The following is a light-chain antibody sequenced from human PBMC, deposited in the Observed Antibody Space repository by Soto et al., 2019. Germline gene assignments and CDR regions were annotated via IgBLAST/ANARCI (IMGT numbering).Light chain of an antibody. J-gene: IGLJ3*02. CDR3: AAWDDSLNGV. CDR2: NNN. CDR1: SSNIGTNT. Sequence: QSALTQPPSASGTPGQRVTISCSGGSSNIGTNTVNWYQHLPGTAPKLLIYNNNQRPSGVPDRFSGSKSGTSASLAISGLQSEDEADYYCAAWDDSLNGVFGGGTKVTV. V-gene: IGLV1-44*01.